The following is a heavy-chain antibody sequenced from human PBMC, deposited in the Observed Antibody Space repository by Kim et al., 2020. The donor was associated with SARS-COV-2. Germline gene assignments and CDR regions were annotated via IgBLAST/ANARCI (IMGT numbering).Heavy chain of an antibody. CDR3: ARRGGSYLYYYYYMDV. Sequence: SETLSLTCTVSGGSISSSSYYWGWIRQPPGKGLEWIGSIYYSGSTYYNPSLKSRVTISVDTSKNQFPLKLSSVTAADTAVYYCARRGGSYLYYYYYMDVWGKGTTVTVSS. CDR2: IYYSGST. J-gene: IGHJ6*03. CDR1: GGSISSSSYY. V-gene: IGHV4-39*01. D-gene: IGHD1-26*01.